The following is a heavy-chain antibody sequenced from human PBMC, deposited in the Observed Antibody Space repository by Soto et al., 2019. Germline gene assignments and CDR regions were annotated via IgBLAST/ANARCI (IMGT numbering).Heavy chain of an antibody. J-gene: IGHJ4*02. CDR1: GFRFSGHY. D-gene: IGHD3-10*01. CDR3: AGDPYYYGSAF. V-gene: IGHV3-11*01. Sequence: PGGSLRLSCAASGFRFSGHYMTWIRQAPGKGLEWVSKISGGGTTMYYADSVKGRFTVSRDNAKNSLYLQMNSLRADDTAVYYCAGDPYYYGSAFWGQGALVTVSS. CDR2: ISGGGTTM.